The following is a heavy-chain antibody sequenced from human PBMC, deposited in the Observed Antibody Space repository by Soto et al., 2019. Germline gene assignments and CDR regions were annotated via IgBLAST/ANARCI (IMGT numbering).Heavy chain of an antibody. D-gene: IGHD4-17*01. CDR3: ARGYGDYDPFDY. J-gene: IGHJ4*02. CDR1: GFTFSSYA. Sequence: EVQLVESGGGLVQPGGSLRLSCAASGFTFSSYAMHWVRQAPGKGLEYVPAISSNGGSTYYANSVKGRFTISRDNSKNTLYLQMGSLRAEDMAVYYCARGYGDYDPFDYWGQGTLVTVSS. V-gene: IGHV3-64*01. CDR2: ISSNGGST.